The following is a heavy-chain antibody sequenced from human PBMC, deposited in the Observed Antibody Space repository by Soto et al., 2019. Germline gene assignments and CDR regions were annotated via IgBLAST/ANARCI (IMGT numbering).Heavy chain of an antibody. CDR1: GFTFSTYW. J-gene: IGHJ4*02. D-gene: IGHD3-16*01. Sequence: LRLSCAASGFTFSTYWMHWVRQAPGKGLVWVSRINSDGSSTSYADSVKGRFTISRDNAKNTLYLQMNSLRAEDTAVYCCARDRRSIMITFGGVRAPDYWGQGTLVTVSS. V-gene: IGHV3-74*01. CDR3: ARDRRSIMITFGGVRAPDY. CDR2: INSDGSST.